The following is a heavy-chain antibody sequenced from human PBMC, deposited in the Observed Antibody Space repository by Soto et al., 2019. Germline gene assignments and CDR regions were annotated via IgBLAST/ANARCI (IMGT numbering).Heavy chain of an antibody. J-gene: IGHJ4*02. CDR1: GFSLDTWGVG. Sequence: QITLKESGPTLVRPTQTLTLTCTVSGFSLDTWGVGVGWIRQSPGKAPEWLALIYWDDDKRYSPSLKNRLTSTMDTSKNQVVLTVTNMDPVDTVTYSCARALGSWGSYYFDHWGQGTLVTVSS. V-gene: IGHV2-5*02. CDR2: IYWDDDK. CDR3: ARALGSWGSYYFDH. D-gene: IGHD3-16*01.